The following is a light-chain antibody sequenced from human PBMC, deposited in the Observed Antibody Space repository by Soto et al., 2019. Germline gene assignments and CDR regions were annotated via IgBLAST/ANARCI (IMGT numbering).Light chain of an antibody. J-gene: IGKJ3*01. V-gene: IGKV4-1*01. CDR3: QQYYSNPRT. CDR1: QSVLYSSNNKNY. CDR2: LAS. Sequence: DIVMTQSPDSLAVSLGERATINCKSSQSVLYSSNNKNYLAWYQQKPGQPPKLLIYLASTRESGVPDRFSGSGSGTDFTLTISSLQAEDVAVYYCQQYYSNPRTVGPGTKVDIK.